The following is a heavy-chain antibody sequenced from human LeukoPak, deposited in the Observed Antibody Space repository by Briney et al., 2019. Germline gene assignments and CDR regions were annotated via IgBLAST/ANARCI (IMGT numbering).Heavy chain of an antibody. J-gene: IGHJ2*01. V-gene: IGHV4-59*01. CDR2: IYYSGST. Sequence: SETLSLTCTVSGGSISSYDWSWIRQAPGKGLEWIGYIYYSGSTNYNPPLKSRVTISVDTSKNQFSLKPSSVTAADTAVYYCTRDGWYFDLWGRGTLVTVSS. CDR1: GGSISSYD. CDR3: TRDGWYFDL.